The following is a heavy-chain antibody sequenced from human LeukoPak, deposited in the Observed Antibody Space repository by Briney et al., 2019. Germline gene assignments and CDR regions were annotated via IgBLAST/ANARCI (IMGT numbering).Heavy chain of an antibody. V-gene: IGHV1-2*02. D-gene: IGHD2-15*01. CDR2: INPNSGGT. Sequence: ASVKVSCKASGYTFTGYYMRWVRQAPGQGLEWMGWINPNSGGTNYAQKFQRRVTMTRDTSISTAYMELSRLRSDDTAVYYCARGYCSGGSCYFRDAFDIWGQGTMVTDSS. CDR3: ARGYCSGGSCYFRDAFDI. J-gene: IGHJ3*02. CDR1: GYTFTGYY.